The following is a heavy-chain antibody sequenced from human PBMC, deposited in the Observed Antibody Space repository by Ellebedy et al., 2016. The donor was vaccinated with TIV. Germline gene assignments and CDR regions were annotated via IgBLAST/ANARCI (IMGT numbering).Heavy chain of an antibody. J-gene: IGHJ4*02. Sequence: PGGSLRLSCAASGFTFSDYYMSWIRQAPGKGLEWVSYISSSGSTIYYADSVKGRFTISRDNAKNSLYLQMNSLRAEDTAVYHCARAVRDSSGYYRKEYYFDYWGQGTLVTVSS. D-gene: IGHD3-22*01. V-gene: IGHV3-11*01. CDR2: ISSSGSTI. CDR1: GFTFSDYY. CDR3: ARAVRDSSGYYRKEYYFDY.